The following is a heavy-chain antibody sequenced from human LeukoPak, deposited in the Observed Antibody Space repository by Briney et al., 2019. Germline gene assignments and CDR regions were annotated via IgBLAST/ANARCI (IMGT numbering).Heavy chain of an antibody. V-gene: IGHV3-21*01. CDR2: ISSSSSYI. D-gene: IGHD6-13*01. CDR3: ARGYIAAAGTAFDY. Sequence: GGSLRLSCAASGFSFSSYSMNWVRQAPGKGLEWVSSISSSSSYIYYADSVKGRFTISRDNAKNSLYLQMNSLRAEDTAVYYCARGYIAAAGTAFDYWGQGTLVTVSS. CDR1: GFSFSSYS. J-gene: IGHJ4*02.